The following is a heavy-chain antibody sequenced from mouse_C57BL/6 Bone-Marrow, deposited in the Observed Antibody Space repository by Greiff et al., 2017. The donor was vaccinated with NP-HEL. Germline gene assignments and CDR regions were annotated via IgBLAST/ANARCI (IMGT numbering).Heavy chain of an antibody. V-gene: IGHV5-9*01. J-gene: IGHJ2*01. CDR1: GFTFSSYT. Sequence: EVMLVESGGGLVKPGGSLKLVCAASGFTFSSYTMSWVRQTPEKRPEWVATICGGGGNTYYPDSVKGRFTITRDNGKNTLYMQKSRLRSEDTALCYWARRAHYYGSRDYWGQGTTLTVSS. CDR2: ICGGGGNT. CDR3: ARRAHYYGSRDY. D-gene: IGHD1-1*01.